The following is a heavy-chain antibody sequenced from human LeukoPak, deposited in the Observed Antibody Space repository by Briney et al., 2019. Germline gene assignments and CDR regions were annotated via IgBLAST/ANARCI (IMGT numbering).Heavy chain of an antibody. Sequence: PGGSLRLSCAASGFTLSSYGMSWVRQAPGKGLEWVSVIYSGGSTYHADSVKGRFTISRDNSKNTLYLQMNSLRAEDTAVYYCARERDASYFDYWGQGTLVTVSS. CDR1: GFTLSSYG. CDR3: ARERDASYFDY. CDR2: IYSGGST. V-gene: IGHV3-66*01. D-gene: IGHD5-24*01. J-gene: IGHJ4*02.